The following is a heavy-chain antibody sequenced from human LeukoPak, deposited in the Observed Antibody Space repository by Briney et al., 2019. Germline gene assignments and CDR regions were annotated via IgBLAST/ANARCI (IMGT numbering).Heavy chain of an antibody. J-gene: IGHJ4*02. V-gene: IGHV4-59*08. CDR1: GGSISSYY. CDR2: IYYTGST. D-gene: IGHD6-19*01. CDR3: ARVYYSSGSLYFDY. Sequence: PSETLSLTCTVSGGSISSYYWSWIRQPPGKGLGWIGYIYYTGSTNYSPSLKSRVTISVDTSKNQLSLNLSSVTAADTAVYYRARVYYSSGSLYFDYWGQGTLVTVSS.